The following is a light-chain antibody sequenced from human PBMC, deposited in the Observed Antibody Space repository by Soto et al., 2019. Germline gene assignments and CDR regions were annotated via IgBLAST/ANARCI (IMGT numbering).Light chain of an antibody. CDR1: QSVSNS. Sequence: EIVLTQSPATLSLSPGERSTLSCRASQSVSNSLAWYQQKPGQAPRLVIYGASTRATGIPARFSGSGSGTDFTLTISRLEPEDFAVYYCQQYGGSPLWTFGQGTKVDIK. V-gene: IGKV3-20*01. CDR3: QQYGGSPLWT. CDR2: GAS. J-gene: IGKJ1*01.